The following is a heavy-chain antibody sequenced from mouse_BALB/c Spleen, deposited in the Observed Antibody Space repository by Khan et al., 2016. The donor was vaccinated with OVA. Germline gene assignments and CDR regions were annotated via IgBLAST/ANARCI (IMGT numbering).Heavy chain of an antibody. V-gene: IGHV1-26*01. D-gene: IGHD1-1*01. CDR2: INPNTDNI. Sequence: VRLQASGPDLVKAGASVKISCQASGYSFTLYYMRWVKPSHGKRLEWVGRINPNTDNINYNQEFKGKAMLTVDKSSNTAFLELRSLTSEGSAVCVWSRGYYFFASWGQGTLVTVSP. CDR3: SRGYYFFAS. J-gene: IGHJ3*01. CDR1: GYSFTLYY.